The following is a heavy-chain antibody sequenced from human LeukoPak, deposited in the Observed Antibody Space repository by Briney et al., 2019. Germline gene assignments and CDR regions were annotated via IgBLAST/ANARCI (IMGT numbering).Heavy chain of an antibody. D-gene: IGHD3-16*01. CDR1: GFTFSDYY. Sequence: PGGSLRLSCAASGFTFSDYYMSWIRQAPGQGLEWLSYISSSSTYTNYADSVKGRFSISRDNSKNSLYLQMSSLRIEDSALYFCCKGRRPDTHYGLFDLWGQGTLVTVST. CDR2: ISSSSTYT. CDR3: CKGRRPDTHYGLFDL. V-gene: IGHV3-11*03. J-gene: IGHJ4*02.